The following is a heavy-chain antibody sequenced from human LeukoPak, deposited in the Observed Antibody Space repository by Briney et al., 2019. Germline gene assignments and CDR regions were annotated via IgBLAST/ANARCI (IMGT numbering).Heavy chain of an antibody. CDR1: GYSFTSYA. CDR3: AREGEPGRGAFDI. J-gene: IGHJ3*02. CDR2: INADNGNP. D-gene: IGHD1-14*01. V-gene: IGHV1-3*01. Sequence: ASVKVSCKASGYSFTSYAMHWVRQAPGQRLEWMGWINADNGNPKYSQKFQGRLTITRDTSATAAYMELSSLRSEDTAVYYCAREGEPGRGAFDIWGQGTMVTVSS.